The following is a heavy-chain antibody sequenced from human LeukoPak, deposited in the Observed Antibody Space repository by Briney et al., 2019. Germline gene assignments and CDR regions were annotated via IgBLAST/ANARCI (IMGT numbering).Heavy chain of an antibody. CDR3: ATGLIPLYPDIVVVPAAVYWFDP. CDR1: GGSISSGGYY. Sequence: ASETLSLTCAVSGGSISSGGYYWSWIRQPPGKGLEWIGYIYHSGSTYYNPSLKSRVTISVDRSKNQFSLKLSSVTAADTAVYYCATGLIPLYPDIVVVPAAVYWFDPGAREPWSPSPQ. D-gene: IGHD2-2*01. V-gene: IGHV4-30-2*01. CDR2: IYHSGST. J-gene: IGHJ5*02.